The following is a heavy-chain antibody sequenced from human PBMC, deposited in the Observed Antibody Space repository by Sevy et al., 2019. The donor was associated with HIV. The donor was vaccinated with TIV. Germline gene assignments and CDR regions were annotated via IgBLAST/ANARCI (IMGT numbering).Heavy chain of an antibody. J-gene: IGHJ3*02. V-gene: IGHV3-53*01. D-gene: IGHD2-15*01. CDR2: IYSSGSS. Sequence: GGSLRLSCAASGFSVSSNYINWVRQAPGKGLEWVSIIYSSGSSNYAGSVKGRFSVSRDNSKNTVFLQMHSLRAEDTAVYYCAREAYCSAVSCYSIAAFDIWGQGTMVTVSS. CDR3: AREAYCSAVSCYSIAAFDI. CDR1: GFSVSSNY.